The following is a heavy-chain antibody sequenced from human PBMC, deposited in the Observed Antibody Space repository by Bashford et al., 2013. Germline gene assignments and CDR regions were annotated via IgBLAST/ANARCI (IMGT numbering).Heavy chain of an antibody. CDR3: AMGDSTGWNFDY. D-gene: IGHD6-19*01. V-gene: IGHV3-7*01. CDR2: INPVGNTE. Sequence: VRQAPGKGLEWVSNINPVGNTELHVDSVKGRFTISRDNAKNSLHLQMNSLRAEDTAIYYCAMGDSTGWNFDYWGQGTLVTVSS. J-gene: IGHJ4*02.